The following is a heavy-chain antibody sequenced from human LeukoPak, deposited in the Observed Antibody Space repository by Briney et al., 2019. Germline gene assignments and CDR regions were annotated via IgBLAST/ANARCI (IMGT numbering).Heavy chain of an antibody. CDR1: GFTFSSYA. CDR3: ARSHGVVSGDAFDI. V-gene: IGHV3-30-3*01. D-gene: IGHD3-3*01. CDR2: ISYDGSNK. J-gene: IGHJ3*02. Sequence: GGTLRLSCAASGFTFSSYAMHWVRQAPGKGLEWVAVISYDGSNKYYADSVKGRFTISRDNSKNTLYLQMNSLRAEDTAVYYCARSHGVVSGDAFDIWGQGTMVTVSS.